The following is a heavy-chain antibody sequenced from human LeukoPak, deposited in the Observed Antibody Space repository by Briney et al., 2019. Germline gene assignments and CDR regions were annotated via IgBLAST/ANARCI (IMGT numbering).Heavy chain of an antibody. Sequence: GGSLRLSCAASGFTFSSYSMNWVRQAPGKGLEWVANIKQDGSEKYYVDSVKGRFTISRDNAKNSLYLQMNSLRAEDTAVYYCARASSSRGGFDYWGQGTLVTVSS. D-gene: IGHD6-13*01. CDR2: IKQDGSEK. CDR1: GFTFSSYS. CDR3: ARASSSRGGFDY. J-gene: IGHJ4*02. V-gene: IGHV3-7*01.